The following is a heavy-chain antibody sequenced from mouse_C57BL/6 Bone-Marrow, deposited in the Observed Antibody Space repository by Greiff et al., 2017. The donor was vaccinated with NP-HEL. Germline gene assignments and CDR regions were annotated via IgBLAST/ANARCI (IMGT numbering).Heavy chain of an antibody. CDR3: ASMVTTRFAY. V-gene: IGHV5-12*01. D-gene: IGHD2-2*01. CDR1: GFTFSDYY. CDR2: ISNGGGST. Sequence: EVMLVESGGGLVQPGGSLKLSCAASGFTFSDYYMYWVRQTPEKRLEWVAYISNGGGSTYYPDTVKGRFTISRDNAKNTLYLQMSRRKSEDTAMYYCASMVTTRFAYWGQGTLVTVSA. J-gene: IGHJ3*01.